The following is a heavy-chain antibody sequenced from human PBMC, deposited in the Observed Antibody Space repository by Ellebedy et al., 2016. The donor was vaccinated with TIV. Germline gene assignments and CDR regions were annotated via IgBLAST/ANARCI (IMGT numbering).Heavy chain of an antibody. J-gene: IGHJ6*02. Sequence: DSVKGRFTISRDNSKNSLYLQMNSLRAEDTALYYCAKDSSSSGNWYNYYYYGMDVWGQGTTVTVSS. D-gene: IGHD6-13*01. CDR3: AKDSSSSGNWYNYYYYGMDV. V-gene: IGHV3-43D*03.